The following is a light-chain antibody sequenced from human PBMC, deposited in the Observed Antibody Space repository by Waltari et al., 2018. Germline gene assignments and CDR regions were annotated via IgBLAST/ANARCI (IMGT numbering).Light chain of an antibody. CDR1: ASNIGGNL. J-gene: IGLJ3*02. CDR2: RSD. Sequence: QSVLTQPPSASGTPGQRVTISCSGSASNIGGNLVHWSQQLPGKAPKLLIYRSDLRPSGVPDRFSGSKSGTSASLAISGLQSEDEADYFCASWDDSLNGHWVFGGGTKVTVL. V-gene: IGLV1-44*01. CDR3: ASWDDSLNGHWV.